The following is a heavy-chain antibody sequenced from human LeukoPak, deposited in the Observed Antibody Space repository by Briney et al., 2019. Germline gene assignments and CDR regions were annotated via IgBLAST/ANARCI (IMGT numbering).Heavy chain of an antibody. CDR3: VSRVAATHH. V-gene: IGHV3-48*04. J-gene: IGHJ5*02. Sequence: GGSLRLSCAASGFTVSSNYINWVRQAPGKGLEWVSYISSSSSTIYYADSVKGRFTISRDNARNSLYLQMNSLRAEDTAVYFCVSRVAATHHWGQGTLVTVSS. CDR2: ISSSSSTI. D-gene: IGHD6-13*01. CDR1: GFTVSSNY.